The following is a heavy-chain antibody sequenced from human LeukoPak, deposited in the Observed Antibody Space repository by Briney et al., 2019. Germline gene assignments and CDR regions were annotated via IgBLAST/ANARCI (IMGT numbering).Heavy chain of an antibody. CDR2: IIPIFGTA. J-gene: IGHJ6*02. CDR3: ARVRSAVVRGVLSYYYYGMDV. D-gene: IGHD3-10*01. CDR1: GGTFISYA. Sequence: GASVKVSCKASGGTFISYAISWVRQAPGQGLEWMGGIIPIFGTANYAQNFQGRVTITADESTSTAYMELSSLRSEDTAVYYCARVRSAVVRGVLSYYYYGMDVWGQGTTVTVSS. V-gene: IGHV1-69*13.